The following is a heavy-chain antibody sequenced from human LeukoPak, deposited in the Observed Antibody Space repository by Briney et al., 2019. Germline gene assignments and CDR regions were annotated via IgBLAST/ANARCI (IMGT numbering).Heavy chain of an antibody. CDR2: ISADNNNT. D-gene: IGHD6-19*01. J-gene: IGHJ6*02. Sequence: GASVKVSCKASGYTFSNYGVTWVRQAPGQGLEWMGWISADNNNTNYAQKIQGRVTMTTDTSTSTAYMELSSLRSEDTAVYYCARDPYSSNPGVDYYYGMDVWGQGTTVTVSS. V-gene: IGHV1-18*01. CDR3: ARDPYSSNPGVDYYYGMDV. CDR1: GYTFSNYG.